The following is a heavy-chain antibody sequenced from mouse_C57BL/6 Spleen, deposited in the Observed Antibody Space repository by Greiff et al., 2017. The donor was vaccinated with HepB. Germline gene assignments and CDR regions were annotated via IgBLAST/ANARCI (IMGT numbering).Heavy chain of an antibody. Sequence: QVQLQQSGAELVRPGTSVKVSCKASGYAFTNYLIEWVKQRPGQGLEWIGVIDPGSGGTNYNEKFKGKATLTADKSSSTAYMQLSSLTSEDSAVYFCARGEGSSYGYWGQGTTLTVSS. D-gene: IGHD1-1*01. V-gene: IGHV1-54*01. CDR3: ARGEGSSYGY. J-gene: IGHJ2*01. CDR2: IDPGSGGT. CDR1: GYAFTNYL.